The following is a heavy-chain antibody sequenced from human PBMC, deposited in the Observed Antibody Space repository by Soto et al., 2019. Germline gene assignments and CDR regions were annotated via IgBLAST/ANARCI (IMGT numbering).Heavy chain of an antibody. J-gene: IGHJ4*02. Sequence: SVKVSCKASGFTFTSSAVQWVRQARGQRLEWIGWIVVGSGNTNYAQKFQERVTITRDMSTSTAYMELSSLRSEDTAVFYCARSAVGATPHFHYWGQGTLVTVSS. V-gene: IGHV1-58*01. CDR2: IVVGSGNT. D-gene: IGHD1-26*01. CDR3: ARSAVGATPHFHY. CDR1: GFTFTSSA.